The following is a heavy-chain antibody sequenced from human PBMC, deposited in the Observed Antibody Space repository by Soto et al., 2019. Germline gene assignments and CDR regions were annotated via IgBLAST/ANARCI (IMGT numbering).Heavy chain of an antibody. CDR3: AKAVPPFVVVTASDY. D-gene: IGHD2-21*02. Sequence: GGSLRLSCAASGFTFRNFGMHWVRQAPGKGLEWVAVISYDGTNKYYADSVKGRFTISRDNSKSTLYLQINSLRAEDTAVYYCAKAVPPFVVVTASDYWGQGTLVTVSS. CDR2: ISYDGTNK. J-gene: IGHJ4*02. V-gene: IGHV3-30*18. CDR1: GFTFRNFG.